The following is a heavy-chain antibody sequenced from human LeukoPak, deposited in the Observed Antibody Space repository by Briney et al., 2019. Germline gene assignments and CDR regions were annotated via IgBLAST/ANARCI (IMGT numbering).Heavy chain of an antibody. CDR3: ARVGATVDAFDI. CDR2: IIPILGIA. V-gene: IGHV1-69*04. J-gene: IGHJ3*02. D-gene: IGHD1-26*01. CDR1: GGTFSSYA. Sequence: GASVKVSCKASGGTFSSYAISWVRQAPGQGLEWMGRIIPILGIANYAQKFQGRVTITADKSTSTAYMELSSLRSEDTAVYYCARVGATVDAFDIWGQGTMVTVSS.